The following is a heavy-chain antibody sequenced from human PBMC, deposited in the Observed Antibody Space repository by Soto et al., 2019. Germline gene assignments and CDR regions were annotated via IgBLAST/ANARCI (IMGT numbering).Heavy chain of an antibody. Sequence: EVQLLESGGGLVQPGASLRLSCAASGFTFSSYAMSWVRQAPGKGLECVSVISGSDDSTYYADSVKGRFTISRDNSKNTLYLQMNSLRAEDTAVYYCAKRSSSSTFDYWGQGTLVTVSS. CDR1: GFTFSSYA. J-gene: IGHJ4*02. CDR3: AKRSSSSTFDY. CDR2: ISGSDDST. D-gene: IGHD6-6*01. V-gene: IGHV3-23*01.